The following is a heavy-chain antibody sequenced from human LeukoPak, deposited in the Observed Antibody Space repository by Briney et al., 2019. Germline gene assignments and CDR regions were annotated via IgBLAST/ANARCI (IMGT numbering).Heavy chain of an antibody. CDR3: ARLYGSYTPDY. CDR1: GGSISSSSYY. V-gene: IGHV4-39*01. Sequence: PSETVSLTCTVSGGSISSSSYYWGWIRQPPGKGLEWIGSIYYSGSTYYNPSLKSRVTISVDTSKNQFSLKLSSVTAADTAVYYCARLYGSYTPDYWGQGTLVTVSS. CDR2: IYYSGST. J-gene: IGHJ4*02. D-gene: IGHD2-2*02.